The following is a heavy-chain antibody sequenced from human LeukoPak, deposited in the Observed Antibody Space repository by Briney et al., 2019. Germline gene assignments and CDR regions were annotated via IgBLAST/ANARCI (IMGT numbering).Heavy chain of an antibody. J-gene: IGHJ4*02. CDR1: GDSNSVHY. V-gene: IGHV4-59*05. CDR3: ARHLALGPYDY. CDR2: IYYSGST. Sequence: SETLSLTCTVSGDSNSVHYWSWIRLPPGKGLEWIGSIYYSGSTYYTPSLKSRVTISVDTSKNQFSLKVSSVTAADTAVYYCARHLALGPYDYWGQGTLVTVSS.